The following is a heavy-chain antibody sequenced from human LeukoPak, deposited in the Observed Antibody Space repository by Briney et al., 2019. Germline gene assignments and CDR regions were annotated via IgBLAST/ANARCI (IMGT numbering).Heavy chain of an antibody. J-gene: IGHJ4*02. CDR2: INPSGGST. Sequence: ASVKVSCKASGYTFTSYYMHWVRQAPGQGLEWMGIINPSGGSTSYAQKFQGRVTMTRDMSTSTAYMELSSLRSEDTAVYYCARERWGYCSSTSCYEGVIDYWGQGTLVTVSS. V-gene: IGHV1-46*01. CDR1: GYTFTSYY. CDR3: ARERWGYCSSTSCYEGVIDY. D-gene: IGHD2-2*01.